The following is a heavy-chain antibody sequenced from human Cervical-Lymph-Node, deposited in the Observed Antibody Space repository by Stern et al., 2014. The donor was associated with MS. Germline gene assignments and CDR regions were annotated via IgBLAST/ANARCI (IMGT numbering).Heavy chain of an antibody. CDR2: SDWDDDK. CDR3: SRLSYAYGGNFDY. V-gene: IGHV2-5*02. D-gene: IGHD4-23*01. CDR1: GFSLSASGVG. Sequence: QVTLKESGPTLVKPAQTLTLTCTFSGFSLSASGVGVGWLRQPPGNALDWLALSDWDDDKRYSPSLRSRVTITKDTSKNRVVLTMTNMDPVDTATYFCSRLSYAYGGNFDYWGQGTLVTVSS. J-gene: IGHJ4*02.